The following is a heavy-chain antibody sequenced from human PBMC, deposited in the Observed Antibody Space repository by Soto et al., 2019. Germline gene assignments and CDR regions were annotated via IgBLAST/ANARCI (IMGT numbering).Heavy chain of an antibody. V-gene: IGHV3-33*01. Sequence: GGSLRLSCAASGFIFSSFGMHWVRQAPGKGLEWVAHIWYDGSNTYYADSVKGRFTISRDNSRNTLYLQMNSLRAEDTAVYHCVRDLLGSGGHFDYWGQGTPVTAPQ. CDR2: IWYDGSNT. J-gene: IGHJ4*02. D-gene: IGHD7-27*01. CDR1: GFIFSSFG. CDR3: VRDLLGSGGHFDY.